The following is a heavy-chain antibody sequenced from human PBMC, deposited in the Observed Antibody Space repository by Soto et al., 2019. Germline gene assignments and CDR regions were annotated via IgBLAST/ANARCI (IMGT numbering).Heavy chain of an antibody. CDR3: AAELGFGKLSVV. V-gene: IGHV1-69*01. CDR2: IIPLFGTT. Sequence: QVQVVQSGVEVRRPGSSVKVSCKASGDTFKNCVISWVRQAPGQGLEWMGGIIPLFGTTDFAPRFQGRLTITTDESTTTAYMELSRLRSTDPATYYCAAELGFGKLSVVWGQGTTVIVSS. D-gene: IGHD3-10*01. J-gene: IGHJ6*02. CDR1: GDTFKNCV.